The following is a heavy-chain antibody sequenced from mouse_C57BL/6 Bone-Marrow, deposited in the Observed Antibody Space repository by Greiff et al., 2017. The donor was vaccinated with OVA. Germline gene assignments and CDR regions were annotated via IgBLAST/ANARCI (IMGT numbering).Heavy chain of an antibody. J-gene: IGHJ1*03. CDR2: IYPRSGNT. CDR1: GYTFTSYG. D-gene: IGHD1-1*01. V-gene: IGHV1-81*01. CDR3: ARRSATVAYWYFDV. Sequence: VQLQQSGAELARPGASVKLSCKASGYTFTSYGISWVKQRPGQGLEWIGEIYPRSGNTYYNEKFKGKATLTADKSSSTAYMELRSLTSEDSAVYFGARRSATVAYWYFDVWGTGTTVTVSS.